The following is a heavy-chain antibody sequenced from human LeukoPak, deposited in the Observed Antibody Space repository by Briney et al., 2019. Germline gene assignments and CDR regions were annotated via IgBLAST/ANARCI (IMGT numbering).Heavy chain of an antibody. CDR1: GYSISNGHY. D-gene: IGHD3-3*01. CDR3: ARGAEYYAIWRGYAGYSDY. Sequence: SETLSLTCTVSGYSISNGHYWGWIRQPPGKGLEWVGSIYHRGSTYYNPSLTSRVTISLDRSKKKFSLKLTSVTAADTAVYFCARGAEYYAIWRGYAGYSDYWGQGIPVTVSS. J-gene: IGHJ4*02. V-gene: IGHV4-38-2*02. CDR2: IYHRGST.